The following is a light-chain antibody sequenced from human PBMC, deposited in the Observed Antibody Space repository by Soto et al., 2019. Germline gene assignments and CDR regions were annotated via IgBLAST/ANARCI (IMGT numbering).Light chain of an antibody. CDR2: DVG. CDR1: SRDVGGYNS. V-gene: IGLV2-11*01. J-gene: IGLJ1*01. Sequence: QSVLTQPRSVSGSPGQAVTISCTGTSRDVGGYNSVSWYRQKPGKAPDLIIYDVGQRPSGVPDRFSGSKSGNSASLTISGLQTEDEAYYYCCSYAGSKTLYVFGSGTKATVL. CDR3: CSYAGSKTLYV.